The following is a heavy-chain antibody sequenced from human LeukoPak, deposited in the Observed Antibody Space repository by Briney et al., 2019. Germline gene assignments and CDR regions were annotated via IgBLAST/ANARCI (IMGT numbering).Heavy chain of an antibody. Sequence: PGRSLRLSCAASGFTFSSYAMHWVRQAPGKGLEWVAVISYDGSNNYYADSVKGRFTISRDNSKNTLYLQMNSLRAEDTAVYYCAREVGATYWYFDLWGRGTLVTVSS. V-gene: IGHV3-30-3*01. CDR2: ISYDGSNN. D-gene: IGHD1-26*01. CDR3: AREVGATYWYFDL. CDR1: GFTFSSYA. J-gene: IGHJ2*01.